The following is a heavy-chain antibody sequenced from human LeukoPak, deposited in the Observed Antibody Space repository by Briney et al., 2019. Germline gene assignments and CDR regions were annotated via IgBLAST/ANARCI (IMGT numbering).Heavy chain of an antibody. CDR2: ISNSGGTV. J-gene: IGHJ4*02. CDR1: GFTFSSFE. Sequence: GGSLRLSCAASGFTFSSFEMNWVRQAPGKGLEWVSYISNSGGTVDYADSVKDRFTISRDNAKNSLHLQMNSLRAEDTAVYYCGRSRGAGPGAHFDVWGQGILVTVSS. D-gene: IGHD6-19*01. CDR3: GRSRGAGPGAHFDV. V-gene: IGHV3-48*03.